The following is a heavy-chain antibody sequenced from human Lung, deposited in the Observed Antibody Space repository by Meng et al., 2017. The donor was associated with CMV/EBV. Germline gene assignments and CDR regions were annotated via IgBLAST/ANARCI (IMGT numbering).Heavy chain of an antibody. CDR1: GYTFTGYY. CDR3: ASLYVLRNYGMDF. V-gene: IGHV1-2*02. D-gene: IGHD2-8*01. J-gene: IGHJ6*02. CDR2: INPNTGGT. Sequence: ASXXVSXKASGYTFTGYYIHWVRQAPGQGLEWMGWINPNTGGTNYAQNFQGRVTMTRDTSISAVYMELSRLRSDDTAVYYCASLYVLRNYGMDFWGQGTTVTVSS.